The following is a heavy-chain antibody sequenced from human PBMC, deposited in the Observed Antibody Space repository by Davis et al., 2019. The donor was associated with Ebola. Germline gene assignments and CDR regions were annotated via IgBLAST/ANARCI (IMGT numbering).Heavy chain of an antibody. Sequence: GESLKISCAASGFTFSYFNMNWVRQAPGKGLEWVSYITTSSDTTYYVDSVKGRFTISRDNSKSTLYLQMNSLRAGDTAVYYCAKQRGYGYPAYYFDYWGQGTLVTVSS. CDR2: ITTSSDTT. CDR3: AKQRGYGYPAYYFDY. D-gene: IGHD5-12*01. V-gene: IGHV3-48*01. J-gene: IGHJ4*02. CDR1: GFTFSYFN.